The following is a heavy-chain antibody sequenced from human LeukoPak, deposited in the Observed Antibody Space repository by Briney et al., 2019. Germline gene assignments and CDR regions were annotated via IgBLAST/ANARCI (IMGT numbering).Heavy chain of an antibody. D-gene: IGHD3-22*01. J-gene: IGHJ4*02. CDR2: IIPIFGTA. Sequence: SVKVSCKASGGTFSSYALSWVRQAPGQGLEWMGGIIPIFGTANYAQMFQGRVTITTDESTSTAYMELSSLRSEDTAVYYCASNNYYDSSGYYWGILNDYWGQGTLVTVSS. CDR1: GGTFSSYA. CDR3: ASNNYYDSSGYYWGILNDY. V-gene: IGHV1-69*05.